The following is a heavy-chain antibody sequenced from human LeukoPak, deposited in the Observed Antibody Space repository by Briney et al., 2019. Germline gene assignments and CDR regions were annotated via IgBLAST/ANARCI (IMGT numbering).Heavy chain of an antibody. CDR1: GGSISSYY. V-gene: IGHV4-59*08. D-gene: IGHD3-22*01. Sequence: SETLSLTCTISGGSISSYYWSWIRQPPGKGLEWIGYIYYSGSTNYNPSLKSQVTISVDTSKNQFSLKLSSVTAADTAVYYCARHLYDSSGYYYYYYGMDVWGQGTTVTVSS. J-gene: IGHJ6*02. CDR3: ARHLYDSSGYYYYYYGMDV. CDR2: IYYSGST.